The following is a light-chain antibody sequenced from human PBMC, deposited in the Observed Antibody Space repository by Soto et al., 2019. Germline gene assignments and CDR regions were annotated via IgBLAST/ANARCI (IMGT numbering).Light chain of an antibody. Sequence: EIVLTQSPGTLSLSPGERATLSCRASHSVSSSYLAWYQQKPGQAPRLLIYGASSRATGIPDRFSGSGTGTDFTLTISRQEPEDFAVFYCQQYGSSPGTFGQGTKVEIK. V-gene: IGKV3-20*01. J-gene: IGKJ1*01. CDR2: GAS. CDR3: QQYGSSPGT. CDR1: HSVSSSY.